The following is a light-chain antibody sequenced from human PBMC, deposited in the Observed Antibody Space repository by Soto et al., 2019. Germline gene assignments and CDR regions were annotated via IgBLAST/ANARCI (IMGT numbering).Light chain of an antibody. V-gene: IGLV2-23*01. CDR1: SSDVGSYNL. J-gene: IGLJ2*01. CDR2: EGS. CDR3: CSYAGSSTTVV. Sequence: QSALTQPASVSGSPGQSITISCTGTSSDVGSYNLVSWYQQHPGKAPKLMIYEGSKRPSGVSNRVSGSKSGNTASLTISGLQAEDDADYYCCSYAGSSTTVVFGGGTKLTVL.